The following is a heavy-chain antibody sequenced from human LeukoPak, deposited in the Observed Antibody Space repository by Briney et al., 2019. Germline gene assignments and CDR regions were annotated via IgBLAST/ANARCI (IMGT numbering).Heavy chain of an antibody. Sequence: GGSRRLSCAASGFTFSSYGMHWVRQAPGKGLEWVAVIWYDGSNKYYADSVKGRFTISRDNSKNTLYLQMNSLRAEDTAVYYCARRGAVAGTHYFDYWGQGTLVTVSS. CDR2: IWYDGSNK. CDR3: ARRGAVAGTHYFDY. D-gene: IGHD6-19*01. J-gene: IGHJ4*02. V-gene: IGHV3-33*01. CDR1: GFTFSSYG.